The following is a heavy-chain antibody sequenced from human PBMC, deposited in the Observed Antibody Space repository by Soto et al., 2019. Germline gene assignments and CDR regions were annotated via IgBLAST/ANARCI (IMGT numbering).Heavy chain of an antibody. J-gene: IGHJ4*02. CDR2: ISKDSGRAT. CDR3: AKTTNHDFWSGYYTKAFDC. V-gene: IGHV3-11*01. D-gene: IGHD3-3*01. CDR1: GFIFRDWF. Sequence: PGGSLRLSCAASGFIFRDWFMSWIRQAPGKGLEWISYISKDSGRATRYADSVKGRFTISRDNSKNTLFLQMNSLGAEDTAVYYCAKTTNHDFWSGYYTKAFDCWGQGTLVTVSS.